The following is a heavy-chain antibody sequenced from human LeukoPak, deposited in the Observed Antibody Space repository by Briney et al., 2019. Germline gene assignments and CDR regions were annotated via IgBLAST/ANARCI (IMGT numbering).Heavy chain of an antibody. D-gene: IGHD4-17*01. CDR3: ARADYGRPPDY. CDR1: GGSFSGYY. J-gene: IGHJ4*02. V-gene: IGHV4-34*01. Sequence: SETLSLTCAVYGGSFSGYYWSWIRQPPGKGLEWIGEINHSGSTNYNPSLKSRVTISVDTSKNQFSLKLSSVTAADTAVYYCARADYGRPPDYWGQGTLVTVSS. CDR2: INHSGST.